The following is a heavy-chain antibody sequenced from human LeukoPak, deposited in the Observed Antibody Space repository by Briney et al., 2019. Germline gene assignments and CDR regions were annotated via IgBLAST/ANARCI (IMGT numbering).Heavy chain of an antibody. D-gene: IGHD5-24*01. CDR1: GGSISSGDYY. CDR3: ANIVEMATITIY. CDR2: IYYSGST. J-gene: IGHJ4*02. V-gene: IGHV4-39*07. Sequence: PSQTLSLTCTVSGGSISSGDYYWSWIRQPPGKGLEWIGSIYYSGSTYYNPSLKSRVTISVDTSKNQFSLKLSSVTAADTAVYYCANIVEMATITIYWGQGTLVTVSS.